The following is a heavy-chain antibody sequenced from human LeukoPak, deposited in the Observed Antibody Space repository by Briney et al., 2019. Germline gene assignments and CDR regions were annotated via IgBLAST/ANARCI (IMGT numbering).Heavy chain of an antibody. CDR3: ASSHDSAGND. V-gene: IGHV3-7*01. D-gene: IGHD2-15*01. Sequence: GGSLRLSCAASGFTFSTSWMSWVRQAPGKGLEWLANINPDGRARFYVDSVKGRFIISRDNAKNSLFLQMSSLRDDDTALYYCASSHDSAGNDWGQGTVVTVYS. CDR1: GFTFSTSW. J-gene: IGHJ1*01. CDR2: INPDGRAR.